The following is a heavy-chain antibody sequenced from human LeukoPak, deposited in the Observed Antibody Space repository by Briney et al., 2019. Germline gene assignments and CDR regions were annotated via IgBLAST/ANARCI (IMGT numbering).Heavy chain of an antibody. D-gene: IGHD2-2*01. Sequence: GGSLRLSCAAYGFTVSSNYMNWVRQAPGKGLEWVSVIYSGGSTYYPDSVKGRFTISRDNSKNTLYLQMNSLRAEDTAVYYCARGEYCSSTSCYDDAFDIWGQGTMVTVSS. CDR1: GFTVSSNY. V-gene: IGHV3-53*01. CDR2: IYSGGST. J-gene: IGHJ3*02. CDR3: ARGEYCSSTSCYDDAFDI.